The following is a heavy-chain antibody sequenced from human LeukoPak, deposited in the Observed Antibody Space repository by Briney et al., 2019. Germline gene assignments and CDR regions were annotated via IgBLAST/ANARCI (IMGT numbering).Heavy chain of an antibody. CDR3: AKDCGDYNFDY. V-gene: IGHV3-30*18. CDR2: ISYDGNNK. D-gene: IGHD4-17*01. Sequence: GGSLRLSCAASGFTFSRYGMHWVRQAPGKGLEWVAVISYDGNNKYYADSVKGRFTISRDNSKNTLYLQMNGLRVEDTAVYYCAKDCGDYNFDYWGHGSLVAVSS. J-gene: IGHJ4*01. CDR1: GFTFSRYG.